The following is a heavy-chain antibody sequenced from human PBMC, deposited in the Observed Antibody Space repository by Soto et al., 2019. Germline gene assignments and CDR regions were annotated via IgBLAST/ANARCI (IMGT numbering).Heavy chain of an antibody. D-gene: IGHD3-22*01. V-gene: IGHV4-59*01. CDR1: GGSISSYY. J-gene: IGHJ1*01. Sequence: SETLSLTCTVSGGSISSYYWSWIRQPPGKGLEWIGYIYYSGSTNYNPSLKSRVTISVDTSKNQFSLKLSSVTAADTAVYYCARGGLHYDHPIQHWGQGTLVTVSS. CDR2: IYYSGST. CDR3: ARGGLHYDHPIQH.